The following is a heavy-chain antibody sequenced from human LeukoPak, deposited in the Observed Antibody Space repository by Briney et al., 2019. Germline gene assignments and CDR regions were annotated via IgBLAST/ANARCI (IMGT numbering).Heavy chain of an antibody. J-gene: IGHJ4*02. CDR1: GGSVSSGSYY. D-gene: IGHD3-22*01. CDR2: IYYSGST. V-gene: IGHV4-30-4*08. Sequence: PSETLSLTCTVSGGSVSSGSYYWSWIRQPPGKGLEWIGYIYYSGSTYYNPSLKSRVTISVDTSKNQFSLKLSSVTAADTAVYYCARDRTGRYGSSGYYAFFDYWGQGTLVTVSS. CDR3: ARDRTGRYGSSGYYAFFDY.